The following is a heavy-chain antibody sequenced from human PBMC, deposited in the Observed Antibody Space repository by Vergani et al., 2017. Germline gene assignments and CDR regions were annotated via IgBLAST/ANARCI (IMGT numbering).Heavy chain of an antibody. CDR1: GGTFSSYA. V-gene: IGHV1-69*12. CDR3: ATTKYYDTKGAAGSFGCYGMDV. Sequence: QVQLVQSGAEVKKPGSSVKVSCKASGGTFSSYAISWVRQAPGQGLEWMGGIIPIFGTANYAQKFQGIVTITADESTSTAYMELSSLRSEDTAVYYCATTKYYDTKGAAGSFGCYGMDVWGQGTTVTVSS. J-gene: IGHJ6*02. D-gene: IGHD3-22*01. CDR2: IIPIFGTA.